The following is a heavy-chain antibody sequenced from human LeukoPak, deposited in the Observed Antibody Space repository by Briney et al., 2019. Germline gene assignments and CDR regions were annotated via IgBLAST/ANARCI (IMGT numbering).Heavy chain of an antibody. Sequence: PSETLSLTCTVSGGSINSSSYYWGWIRQPPGKGLEWIGSIYYSGSTYYNPSLKSRVTISVDTSKNQFSLKLSSVTAADTAVYYCARRSRASGAVYWGQGTLVTVSS. V-gene: IGHV4-39*01. J-gene: IGHJ4*02. CDR3: ARRSRASGAVY. D-gene: IGHD3-10*01. CDR1: GGSINSSSYY. CDR2: IYYSGST.